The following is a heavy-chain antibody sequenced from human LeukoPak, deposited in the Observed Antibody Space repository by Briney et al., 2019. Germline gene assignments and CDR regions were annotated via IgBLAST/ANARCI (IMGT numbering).Heavy chain of an antibody. V-gene: IGHV3-23*01. J-gene: IGHJ4*02. CDR3: ARDYADYVGYFFFDY. Sequence: PGGSLRLSCAASGFTFSNYAMSWVRQAPGEGLEWVSTISGSGGTTYYADSAKGRFTISRDNSQNTLYLQMNSLRAEDTAVYYCARDYADYVGYFFFDYWGQGTLVTVSS. D-gene: IGHD4-17*01. CDR1: GFTFSNYA. CDR2: ISGSGGTT.